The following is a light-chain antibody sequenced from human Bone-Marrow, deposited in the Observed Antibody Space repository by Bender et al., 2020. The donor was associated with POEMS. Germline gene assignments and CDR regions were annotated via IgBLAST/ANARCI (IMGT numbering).Light chain of an antibody. CDR2: RDS. Sequence: FELTQPPSVSVSPGQTVRITCSGEKLEDKYVSWYQQKPGRSPVLVIYRDSRRPSGIPDRFSGSNSGNTATLTISGTQALDEGDYYCQTWDITTGDFGTGTNVAVL. CDR3: QTWDITTGD. V-gene: IGLV3-1*01. J-gene: IGLJ1*01. CDR1: KLEDKY.